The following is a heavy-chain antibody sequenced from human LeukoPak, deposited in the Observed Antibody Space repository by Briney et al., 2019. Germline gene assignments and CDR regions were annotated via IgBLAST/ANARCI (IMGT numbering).Heavy chain of an antibody. J-gene: IGHJ6*02. CDR3: ARNQRDGDNYYSNYGMDV. V-gene: IGHV4-59*01. Sequence: SETLSLTCTVSGGSISSYYWSWIRQPPGKGLEWIGYIYYSGSTNYNPSLKSRVTISVDTSKNQFSLELSSLTAADTAVYYCARNQRDGDNYYSNYGMDVWGQGTRSPSP. D-gene: IGHD5-24*01. CDR1: GGSISSYY. CDR2: IYYSGST.